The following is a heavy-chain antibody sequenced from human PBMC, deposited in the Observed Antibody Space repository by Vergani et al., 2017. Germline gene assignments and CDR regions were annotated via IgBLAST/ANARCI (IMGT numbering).Heavy chain of an antibody. J-gene: IGHJ4*02. V-gene: IGHV4-39*01. D-gene: IGHD4-23*01. CDR2: IYYGGTT. CDR1: GASISTNSYF. CDR3: ARHSIPATVVTPFDY. Sequence: QMQLQESGPGLVKPSETLSLTCAVSGASISTNSYFWGWIRQPPGRGLEWIGSIYYGGTTYYNPSLKSRLTISVDTSKNQFSLRLSSVIAADTAVYYCARHSIPATVVTPFDYWGQGALVTVSS.